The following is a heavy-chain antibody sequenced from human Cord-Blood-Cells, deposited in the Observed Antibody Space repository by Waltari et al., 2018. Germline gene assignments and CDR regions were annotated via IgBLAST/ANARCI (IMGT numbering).Heavy chain of an antibody. D-gene: IGHD2-21*01. J-gene: IGHJ3*02. CDR1: GYTFTGYY. V-gene: IGHV1-2*04. CDR2: SNPNSGGT. CDR3: ARDQCGGDCYDAFDI. Sequence: QVQLVQSGAEVKKPGASVKVSCKASGYTFTGYYLHWVRQAPGQGLGGMGWSNPNSGGTNYAQKCQGWVTMTRDTSISTAYIELSRLRSDDTAVYYCARDQCGGDCYDAFDIWGQGTMVTVSS.